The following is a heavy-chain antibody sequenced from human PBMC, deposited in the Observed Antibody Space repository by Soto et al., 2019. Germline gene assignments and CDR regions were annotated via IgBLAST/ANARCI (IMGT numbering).Heavy chain of an antibody. CDR1: GYTFTSYY. V-gene: IGHV1-46*01. CDR3: ARAPLPGTVTTLFDY. Sequence: GASVKVSCKASGYTFTSYYMHWVRQAPGQGLEWMGIINPSGGSTSYAQKFQGRVTMTRDTSTSTVYMELSSLRSEDTAVYYCARAPLPGTVTTLFDYWGQGTLVTVSS. CDR2: INPSGGST. D-gene: IGHD4-17*01. J-gene: IGHJ4*02.